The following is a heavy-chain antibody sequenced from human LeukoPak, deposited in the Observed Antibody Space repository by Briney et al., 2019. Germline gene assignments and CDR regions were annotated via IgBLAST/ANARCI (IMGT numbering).Heavy chain of an antibody. J-gene: IGHJ5*02. CDR3: ARVALFGSGSYYWFDP. Sequence: SETLSLTCTVAGGSISGQYWSWIRQPAGKGLEWIGRIYMTGSTNYNPSLKSRVTMSVDMSKNQFSLKLSSVTAADTAVYFCARVALFGSGSYYWFDPWGQGTLVTVSS. V-gene: IGHV4-4*07. CDR2: IYMTGST. D-gene: IGHD3-10*01. CDR1: GGSISGQY.